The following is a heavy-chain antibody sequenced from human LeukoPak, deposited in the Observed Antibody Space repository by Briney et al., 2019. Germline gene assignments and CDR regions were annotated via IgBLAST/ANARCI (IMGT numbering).Heavy chain of an antibody. V-gene: IGHV3-74*01. CDR1: GFTFTTYW. Sequence: GGSLRLSCAASGFTFTTYWMHWVRQAPGKGLVWVSHINSDGSITSYADSVKGRVTISRDNSKNTLYLQMNSLRAEDTAVYYCAKDSYDSSGSRYDYWGQGTLVTVSS. J-gene: IGHJ4*02. CDR2: INSDGSIT. D-gene: IGHD3-22*01. CDR3: AKDSYDSSGSRYDY.